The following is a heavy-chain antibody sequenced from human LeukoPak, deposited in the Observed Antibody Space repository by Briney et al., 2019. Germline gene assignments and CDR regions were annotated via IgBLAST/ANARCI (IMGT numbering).Heavy chain of an antibody. J-gene: IGHJ4*02. CDR2: IKQDGSEK. CDR1: GFTFSNYW. CDR3: VRDNWDAYFDY. V-gene: IGHV3-7*05. Sequence: GGSLTLSCVAPGFTFSNYWMSWVRQAPGKGLEFVANIKQDGSEKNHVDSVKGRFTISRDNARNSLYLQMNSLRAEDTAVYYCVRDNWDAYFDYWGQGDLVTVSS. D-gene: IGHD3-16*01.